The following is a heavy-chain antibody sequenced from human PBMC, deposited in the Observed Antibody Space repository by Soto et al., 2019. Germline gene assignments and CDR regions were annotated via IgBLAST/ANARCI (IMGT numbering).Heavy chain of an antibody. D-gene: IGHD6-13*01. V-gene: IGHV4-31*03. Sequence: SETLSLTCTVSGGSISSGGYYWSWIRQHPGKGLEWIGYIYHSGSTSYNPSLKSRVTISVDTSKNHFSLKLSSVTAADTAVYYCARVFSDSSSFFDPWGQGTLVTVSS. CDR2: IYHSGST. J-gene: IGHJ5*02. CDR1: GGSISSGGYY. CDR3: ARVFSDSSSFFDP.